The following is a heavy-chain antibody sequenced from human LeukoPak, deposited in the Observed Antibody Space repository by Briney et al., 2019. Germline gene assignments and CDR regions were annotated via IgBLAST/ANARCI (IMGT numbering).Heavy chain of an antibody. J-gene: IGHJ4*02. D-gene: IGHD4-23*01. CDR3: ARTYGGNSLYYFDY. CDR2: IYYSGST. V-gene: IGHV4-59*01. Sequence: SSETLSLTCTVSGGSISSYYWSWIRQPPGKGLERIGYIYYSGSTNYNPSLKSRVTMSVDTSKNQFSLKLSSVTAADTAVYYCARTYGGNSLYYFDYWGQGTLVTVSS. CDR1: GGSISSYY.